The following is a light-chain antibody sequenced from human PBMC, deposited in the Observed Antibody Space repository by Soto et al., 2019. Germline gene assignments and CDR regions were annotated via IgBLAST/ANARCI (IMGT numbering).Light chain of an antibody. CDR3: QQYGSSLLN. CDR2: GAS. Sequence: GERATLSCRASQSVSSSYLAWYQQKPGQAPRLLIYGASSRATGIPDRFSGSGSGTDFTLTISRLEPEDFAVYYWQQYGSSLLNFGGETRMDIK. J-gene: IGKJ4*01. V-gene: IGKV3-20*01. CDR1: QSVSSSY.